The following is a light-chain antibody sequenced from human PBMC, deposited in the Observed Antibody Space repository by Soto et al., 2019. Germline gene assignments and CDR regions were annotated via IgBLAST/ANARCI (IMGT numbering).Light chain of an antibody. Sequence: EIVLTQSPGTLSLSPGESATLSCRASQSVSSTYFAWYQQKPGQTPRLLIYGISSRATGVPDRFSGSGSGTDFTLTISRLEPEDFAVYYCQQYGSSPLTFGGGTKVDIK. CDR1: QSVSSTY. CDR3: QQYGSSPLT. CDR2: GIS. V-gene: IGKV3-20*01. J-gene: IGKJ4*01.